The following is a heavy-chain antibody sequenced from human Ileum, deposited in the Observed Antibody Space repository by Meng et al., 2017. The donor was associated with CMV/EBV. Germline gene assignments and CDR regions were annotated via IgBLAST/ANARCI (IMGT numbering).Heavy chain of an antibody. CDR1: GFTFSDHF. V-gene: IGHV4-38-2*01. Sequence: ESLKISCAASGFTFSDHFMDWVRQAPGKGLEWVGTISYSGSTSHNPSLKSRATLSVDTSKNQFSLKLTSVTAADTAVYYCAGSSAGWFDPWGQGTLVTVSS. CDR2: ISYSGST. CDR3: AGSSAGWFDP. J-gene: IGHJ5*02.